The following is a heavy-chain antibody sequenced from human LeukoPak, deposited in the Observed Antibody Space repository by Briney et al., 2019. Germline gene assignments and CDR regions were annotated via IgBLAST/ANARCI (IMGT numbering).Heavy chain of an antibody. CDR3: AKGFLASCSGTRCYPFDH. V-gene: IGHV3-23*01. D-gene: IGHD2-15*01. J-gene: IGHJ4*02. CDR2: IVGSGANT. CDR1: GFTFSNYA. Sequence: GGSLRLSCAASGFTFSNYAMNWVRQTPGKGLEWVSSIVGSGANTYRADSAKGRFNISRDNSENTVYMQMDSLRVEDTAVYYCAKGFLASCSGTRCYPFDHWGQGTPVTVSS.